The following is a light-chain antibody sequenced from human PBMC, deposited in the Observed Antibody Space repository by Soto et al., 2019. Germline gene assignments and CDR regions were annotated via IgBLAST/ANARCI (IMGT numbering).Light chain of an antibody. V-gene: IGKV3-15*01. J-gene: IGKJ1*01. CDR1: QSVSNN. CDR3: QQYNNLPPWT. CDR2: GAS. Sequence: EIVMTQSPATLSVSPGERATLSCRASQSVSNNLAWYQQKPGQAPRLLIYGASTRATGIPARFSGSGSGTEFTLTISILQAEDLVVYYCQQYNNLPPWTFGQGTKVEIK.